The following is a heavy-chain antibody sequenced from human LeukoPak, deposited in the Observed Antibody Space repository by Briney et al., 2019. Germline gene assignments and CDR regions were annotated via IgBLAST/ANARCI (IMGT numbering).Heavy chain of an antibody. D-gene: IGHD3-10*01. J-gene: IGHJ5*02. CDR2: ISYSGST. CDR1: GGSISSGDYY. V-gene: IGHV4-30-4*01. CDR3: ARVVMIRGEDWFDP. Sequence: PSETLSLTCTVSGGSISSGDYYWSWIRQPPGKGLEWIGYISYSGSTYYNPSLKSRVTISVDTSKNQFSLKLSSVPAADSAVYYCARVVMIRGEDWFDPWGQGTLVTVSS.